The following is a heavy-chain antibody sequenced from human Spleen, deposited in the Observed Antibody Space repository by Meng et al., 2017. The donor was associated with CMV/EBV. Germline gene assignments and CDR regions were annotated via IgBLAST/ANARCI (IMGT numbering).Heavy chain of an antibody. CDR1: VFTFTSYA. J-gene: IGHJ4*02. Sequence: VFTFTSYAMSWVRQAPGRGLEWVSLITGSGDNTYYADSVKGRFTISRDNSKNTLYLQMNSLRADDTAVYHCAKGDCGTTSCYGSLDYWGRGTLVTVSS. V-gene: IGHV3-23*01. CDR2: ITGSGDNT. CDR3: AKGDCGTTSCYGSLDY. D-gene: IGHD2-2*01.